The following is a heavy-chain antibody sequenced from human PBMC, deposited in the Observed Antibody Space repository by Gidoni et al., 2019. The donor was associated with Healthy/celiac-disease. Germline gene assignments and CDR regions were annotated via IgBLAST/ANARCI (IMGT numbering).Heavy chain of an antibody. D-gene: IGHD2-2*01. J-gene: IGHJ4*02. CDR3: ARDEYCSSTSCFSFDY. V-gene: IGHV1-2*02. CDR2: INPNSGGT. Sequence: QVQLVQSGAEVKKPGASVKVSCEASGYTFNGYYMHWVRQAPGQGLEWMGWINPNSGGTNYAQKFQGRVTMTRDTSISTAYMELSRLRSDDTAVYYCARDEYCSSTSCFSFDYWGQGTLVTVSS. CDR1: GYTFNGYY.